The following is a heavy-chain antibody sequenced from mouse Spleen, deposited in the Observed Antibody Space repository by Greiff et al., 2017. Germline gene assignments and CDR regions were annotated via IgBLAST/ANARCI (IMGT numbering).Heavy chain of an antibody. CDR1: GFTFSSYA. CDR2: ISSGGST. Sequence: EVQVVESGGGLVKPGGSLKLSCAASGFTFSSYAMSWVRQTPEKRLEWVASISSGGSTYYPDSVKGRFTISRDNARNILYLQMSSLRSEDTAMYYCARVPFLEGWFAYWGQGTLVTVSA. CDR3: ARVPFLEGWFAY. J-gene: IGHJ3*01. V-gene: IGHV5-6-5*01.